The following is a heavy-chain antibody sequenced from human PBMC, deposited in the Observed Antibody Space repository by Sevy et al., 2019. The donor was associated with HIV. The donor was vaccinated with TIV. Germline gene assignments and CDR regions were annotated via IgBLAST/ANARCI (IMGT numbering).Heavy chain of an antibody. J-gene: IGHJ4*02. CDR2: ITLSGSST. V-gene: IGHV3-48*03. Sequence: GGSLRLSCTASGFTFSNYEMNWVRQAPGKGLEWVSYITLSGSSTYYADSVKGRFTISRDNAKNSLYLQMNSLRAEGTAVYYCARDRQGITVAGTAIDYWGQGTLVTVSS. D-gene: IGHD6-19*01. CDR1: GFTFSNYE. CDR3: ARDRQGITVAGTAIDY.